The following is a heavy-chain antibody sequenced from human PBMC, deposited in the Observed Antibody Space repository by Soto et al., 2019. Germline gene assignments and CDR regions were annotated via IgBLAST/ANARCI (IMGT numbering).Heavy chain of an antibody. CDR3: AREVTTTPYYYGMDV. Sequence: SVPTLVNPTQTLTLTCTFSGFSLETPGMSVTWIRQPPGKALEWLALIHWDDDKEYSTSLKTRLTISKDTSKNQVVLIMTNMETVDTATYYCAREVTTTPYYYGMDVWGQGTTVTVSS. CDR1: GFSLETPGMS. CDR2: IHWDDDK. V-gene: IGHV2-70*01. D-gene: IGHD5-12*01. J-gene: IGHJ6*02.